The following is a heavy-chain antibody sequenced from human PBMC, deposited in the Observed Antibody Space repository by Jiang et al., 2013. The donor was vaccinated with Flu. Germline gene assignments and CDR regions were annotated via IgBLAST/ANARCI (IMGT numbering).Heavy chain of an antibody. Sequence: GAEVKKPGASVKVSCKASGYTFTSYGISWVRQAPGQGLEWMGWISAYNGNTNYAQKLQGRVTMTTDTSTSTAYMELRSLRSDDTAVYYCARDTYYDFWSGSLRFQGSHYWGQGTLVTVSS. D-gene: IGHD3-3*01. CDR3: ARDTYYDFWSGSLRFQGSHY. CDR2: ISAYNGNT. J-gene: IGHJ4*02. V-gene: IGHV1-18*04. CDR1: GYTFTSYG.